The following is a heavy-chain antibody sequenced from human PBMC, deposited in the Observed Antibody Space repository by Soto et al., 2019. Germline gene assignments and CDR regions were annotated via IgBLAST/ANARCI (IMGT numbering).Heavy chain of an antibody. D-gene: IGHD3-10*01. Sequence: GGALRPSCAVSGFTFINAWMTLGLQAPGKGLEWVGRIKRKIDGETTDYAPPVKGRFTISRDDSKNMLYLQMNSLKTEDTAVYYCTIGAGVTETDYWGQGSLVTVSS. CDR2: IKRKIDGETT. V-gene: IGHV3-15*01. J-gene: IGHJ4*02. CDR3: TIGAGVTETDY. CDR1: GFTFINAW.